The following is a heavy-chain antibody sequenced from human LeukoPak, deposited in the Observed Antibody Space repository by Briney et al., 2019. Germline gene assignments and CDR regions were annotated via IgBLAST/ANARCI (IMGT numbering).Heavy chain of an antibody. J-gene: IGHJ4*02. CDR2: TWYDGSNK. CDR1: GFTFSSYS. CDR3: ARAHAGILTGYYLDY. D-gene: IGHD3-9*01. V-gene: IGHV3-33*08. Sequence: GGSLRLSCAASGFTFSSYSMNWVRQAPGKGLEWVAVTWYDGSNKYYADSVKGRFTISRDNSEDTLFLQMNSLRAEDTAVYYCARAHAGILTGYYLDYWGQGTLVTVSS.